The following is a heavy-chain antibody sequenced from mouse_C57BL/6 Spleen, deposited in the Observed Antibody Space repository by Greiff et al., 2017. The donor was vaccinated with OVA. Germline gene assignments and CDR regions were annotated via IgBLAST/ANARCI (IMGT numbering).Heavy chain of an antibody. CDR3: ARNSIYDGYSYYFDY. CDR1: GFSLTSSG. CDR2: IWSGGST. Sequence: VKLMESGPGLVQPSQSLSIPCTVSGFSLTSSGVHWVRQSPGKGLEWLGVIWSGGSTAYNAAFISRLSISKDNSKSQVLFKMNSLQADDTAIYYCARNSIYDGYSYYFDYWGQGTTLTVSS. D-gene: IGHD2-3*01. V-gene: IGHV2-2*01. J-gene: IGHJ2*01.